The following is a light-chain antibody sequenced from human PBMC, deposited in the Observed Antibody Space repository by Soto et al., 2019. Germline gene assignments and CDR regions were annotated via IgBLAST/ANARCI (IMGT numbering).Light chain of an antibody. Sequence: DIQMTQSPSTLYASVGHRVTITCRASQSINSWLAWYQQKPGKAPKLLLYDASNLDSGVLSRFSGSGSGTEFTLTISSLQHYDLATYDCQQYNSYRTVGQGTNVEIK. CDR1: QSINSW. V-gene: IGKV1-5*01. CDR2: DAS. J-gene: IGKJ1*01. CDR3: QQYNSYRT.